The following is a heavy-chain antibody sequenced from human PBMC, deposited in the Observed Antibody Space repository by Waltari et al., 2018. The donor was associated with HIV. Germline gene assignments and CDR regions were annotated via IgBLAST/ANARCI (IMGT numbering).Heavy chain of an antibody. CDR1: GDSVSNYY. V-gene: IGHV4-59*02. CDR3: ARNQPFLSENSGYYPGAFDV. D-gene: IGHD3-22*01. J-gene: IGHJ3*01. CDR2: IYDNGDI. Sequence: QVHLQESGPGLVKSSETLSLICSVSGDSVSNYYWSWIRQPPERGLEWIGHIYDNGDISYNPALKRRITMSLDTSRNQLSLSLNSVTAADTAIYYCARNQPFLSENSGYYPGAFDVWGQGTLATVSS.